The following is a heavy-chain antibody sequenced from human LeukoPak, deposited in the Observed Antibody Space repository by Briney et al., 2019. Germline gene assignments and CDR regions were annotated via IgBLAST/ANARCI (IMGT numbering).Heavy chain of an antibody. CDR1: GYTFTSYY. CDR2: INPSGGST. CDR3: ARARGVIAVAIVTRPNWFDP. D-gene: IGHD6-19*01. J-gene: IGHJ5*02. Sequence: ASVKVSCKASGYTFTSYYMHWVRQAPGQGLEWMGIINPSGGSTSYAQKFQGRVTMTRDMSTSTVYMELSSLRSEDTAVYYCARARGVIAVAIVTRPNWFDPWGQGTLVTVSS. V-gene: IGHV1-46*01.